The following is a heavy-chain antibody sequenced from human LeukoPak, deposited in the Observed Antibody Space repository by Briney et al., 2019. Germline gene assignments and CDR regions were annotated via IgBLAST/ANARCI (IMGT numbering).Heavy chain of an antibody. CDR1: GYTFTGYY. D-gene: IGHD2-2*01. CDR3: SRRDTVVVPAAFLDY. CDR2: INPNSGGT. J-gene: IGHJ4*02. V-gene: IGHV1-2*02. Sequence: ASVKVSCKASGYTFTGYYMHWVRQAPGQGLEWMGWINPNSGGTNYAQKFQGRVTMTRDTSISTAYMELSRLRSDDTAVYYCSRRDTVVVPAAFLDYWGQGTLVTVSS.